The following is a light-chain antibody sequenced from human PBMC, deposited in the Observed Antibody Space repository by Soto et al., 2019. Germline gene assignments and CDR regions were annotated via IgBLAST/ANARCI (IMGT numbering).Light chain of an antibody. CDR2: GAS. V-gene: IGKV3-20*01. CDR1: QSVGGSH. Sequence: EIVLTQSPGTLSLSPGESATFSCRASQSVGGSHVAWYQLRPGQAPRVVIYGASSRATGIPDRFSGSGSGTHFTLTINVQQAEDFAVYFWQQCGSSPSFGGGTKVEIK. J-gene: IGKJ4*01. CDR3: QQCGSSPS.